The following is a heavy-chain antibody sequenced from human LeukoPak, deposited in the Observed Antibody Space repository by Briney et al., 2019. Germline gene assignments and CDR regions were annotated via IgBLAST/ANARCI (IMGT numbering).Heavy chain of an antibody. CDR2: IRNKAYGWTT. Sequence: PGGSLRLSCTASGFTFGDYAMSWVRQAPGKGLEWVGFIRNKAYGWTTEYAASVKGRFTISRDDSKSIAYLQMNSLKTEDTAVYYCTRDPYGDYRARAFDIWGQGTMVTVSS. J-gene: IGHJ3*02. V-gene: IGHV3-49*04. D-gene: IGHD4-17*01. CDR1: GFTFGDYA. CDR3: TRDPYGDYRARAFDI.